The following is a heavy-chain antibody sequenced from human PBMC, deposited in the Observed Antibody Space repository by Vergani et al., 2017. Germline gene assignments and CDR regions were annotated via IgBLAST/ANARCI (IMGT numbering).Heavy chain of an antibody. Sequence: QVQLVQSGAEVKKPGSSVKVSCKASGGTFSSYAISWVRQAPGQGLEWMGGIIPIFGTANYAQKFQGRVTITADESTSTAYMELSSLRSEDTAVYYCARDHYGSGSYYNYYYYYGMDVWSQGSTVTVSS. CDR3: ARDHYGSGSYYNYYYYYGMDV. CDR2: IIPIFGTA. D-gene: IGHD3-10*01. J-gene: IGHJ6*02. V-gene: IGHV1-69*12. CDR1: GGTFSSYA.